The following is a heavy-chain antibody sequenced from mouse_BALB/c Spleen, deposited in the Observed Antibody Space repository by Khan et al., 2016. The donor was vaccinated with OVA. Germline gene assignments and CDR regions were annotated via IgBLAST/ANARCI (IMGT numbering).Heavy chain of an antibody. J-gene: IGHJ3*01. CDR3: VSPNWFAY. V-gene: IGHV14-3*02. Sequence: VQLKESGAELVKPGASVKLSCTASGFNIKDTYMHWVKQRPEQGLEWIGRIDPASGNIKYDPKFQGKATITADTSSNTAYLQRSSLTSEDTAVYYCVSPNWFAYWGQGTLVTVSA. CDR2: IDPASGNI. CDR1: GFNIKDTY.